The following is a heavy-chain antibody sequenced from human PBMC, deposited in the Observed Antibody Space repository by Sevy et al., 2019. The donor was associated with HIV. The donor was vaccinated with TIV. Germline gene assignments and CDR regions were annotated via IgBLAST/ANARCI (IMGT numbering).Heavy chain of an antibody. CDR3: ARAPLHSSSWTLLLYGMDV. D-gene: IGHD6-13*01. V-gene: IGHV3-30-3*01. Sequence: GESLKISCAASGFTFSSYAMHWVRQAPGKGLEWVAVISYDGSNKYYADSVRGRFTISRDNSKNTLYLQMNSLRAEDTAVYYCARAPLHSSSWTLLLYGMDVWGQGTTVTVSS. CDR1: GFTFSSYA. J-gene: IGHJ6*02. CDR2: ISYDGSNK.